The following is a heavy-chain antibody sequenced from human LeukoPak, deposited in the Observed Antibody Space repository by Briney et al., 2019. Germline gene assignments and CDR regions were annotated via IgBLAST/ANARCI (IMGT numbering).Heavy chain of an antibody. CDR2: ITPNSGGT. V-gene: IGHV1-2*02. Sequence: ASVKVSCKASGYTFTAYYMHWVRQAPGQGLEWMGWITPNSGGTKYAQRFQGRVTMTRDTSISTAYMELSGLRSDGTAVYYCARGFRLSAIEDWFDPWGQGTLVTVSS. CDR3: ARGFRLSAIEDWFDP. CDR1: GYTFTAYY. D-gene: IGHD2-2*02. J-gene: IGHJ5*02.